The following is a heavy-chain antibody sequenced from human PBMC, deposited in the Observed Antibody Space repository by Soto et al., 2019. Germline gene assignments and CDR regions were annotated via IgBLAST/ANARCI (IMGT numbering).Heavy chain of an antibody. CDR1: GFTFSSYS. D-gene: IGHD3-3*01. Sequence: PGGSLRLSCATSGFTFSSYSMSWGRQAPGKGLEWVSAISGSGGSTYYADSVKGRFTISRDNSKNTLYLQMNSLRAEDTAVYYCAKASYDFWSGYDPHYYFDYWGQGTLVTVSS. CDR2: ISGSGGST. V-gene: IGHV3-23*01. CDR3: AKASYDFWSGYDPHYYFDY. J-gene: IGHJ4*02.